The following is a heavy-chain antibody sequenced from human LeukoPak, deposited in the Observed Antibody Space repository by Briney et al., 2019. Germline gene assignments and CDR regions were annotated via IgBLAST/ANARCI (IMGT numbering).Heavy chain of an antibody. V-gene: IGHV4-59*06. CDR3: AKVRRDSYLDY. J-gene: IGHJ4*02. CDR1: GGAISPYY. CDR2: IYYSGST. Sequence: SETLSLTCTVSGGAISPYYWSWIRQHPGKGLEWIGYIYYSGSTYYNPSLKSRVTISVDTSKNQFSLKLSSVTAADTAVYYCAKVRRDSYLDYWGQGTLVTVSS. D-gene: IGHD2-2*01.